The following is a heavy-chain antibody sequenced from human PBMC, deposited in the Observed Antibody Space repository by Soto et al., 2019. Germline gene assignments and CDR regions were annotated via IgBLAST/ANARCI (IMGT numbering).Heavy chain of an antibody. J-gene: IGHJ6*02. CDR3: ARAFYGVDL. V-gene: IGHV4-30-2*06. CDR1: GGSITSGGYS. Sequence: SETLSLTCTVSGGSITSGGYSWSWIRQSPGQGLEWIGYIYQSGSAFYNPSLKTRATILVDRSKNQFSLNLTSVTAADAAVYYCARAFYGVDLWGQGTTVTVS. CDR2: IYQSGSA.